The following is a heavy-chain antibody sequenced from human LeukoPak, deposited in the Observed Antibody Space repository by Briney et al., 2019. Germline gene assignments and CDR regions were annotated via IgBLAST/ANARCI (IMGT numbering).Heavy chain of an antibody. Sequence: ASVKVSCKASGYTFTSYGISWVRQAPGQGLEWMGWISAYNGNTNYAQKLQGRVTMTTDTSTSTAYMELRSLRSDDTAVYYCAREPPNSSGWYYFDYWGQGTPVTVSS. D-gene: IGHD6-19*01. CDR3: AREPPNSSGWYYFDY. CDR2: ISAYNGNT. CDR1: GYTFTSYG. V-gene: IGHV1-18*01. J-gene: IGHJ4*02.